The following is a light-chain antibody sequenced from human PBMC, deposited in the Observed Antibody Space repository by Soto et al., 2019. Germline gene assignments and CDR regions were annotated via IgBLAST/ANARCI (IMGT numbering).Light chain of an antibody. Sequence: EVVMTQSPATLSVSPGERTTLSCRASHSVGSSLAWYQQKPGQAPRLLIYGASTRATGLPARFSGSGSGTQFTLTISSLQSEDFAVYYCQQYNNWPITFGQGTRLEIK. V-gene: IGKV3-15*01. CDR2: GAS. CDR3: QQYNNWPIT. J-gene: IGKJ5*01. CDR1: HSVGSS.